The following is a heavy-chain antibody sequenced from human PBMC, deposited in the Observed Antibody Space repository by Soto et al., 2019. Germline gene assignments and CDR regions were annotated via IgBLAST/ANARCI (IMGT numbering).Heavy chain of an antibody. CDR2: IYHSGST. J-gene: IGHJ4*02. D-gene: IGHD2-15*01. CDR3: ARHTPAISISDH. Sequence: TLSLTCVVSGGSISSGGYFWSWIRQPPGKGLEWIGYIYHSGSTYYNPSLKSRVTISVDRSKNQFSLKLSSVTAADTAVYYCARHTPAISISDHWGQGTLVTVSS. V-gene: IGHV4-30-2*01. CDR1: GGSISSGGYF.